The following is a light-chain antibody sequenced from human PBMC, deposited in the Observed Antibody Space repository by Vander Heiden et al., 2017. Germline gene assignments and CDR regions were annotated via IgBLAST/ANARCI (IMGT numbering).Light chain of an antibody. CDR2: SDT. CDR3: AAWDDSPTGYVV. CDR1: TSHIGTNP. V-gene: IGLV1-44*01. Sequence: QSVLTQPPSASATPGQRDTISCSGSTSHIGTNPVCLYQQLPGTAPKLFVYSDTQRPSGVPDRFSGSRSGTSASLAISGLQSEDEADYYCAAWDDSPTGYVVFGGGTKLTVL. J-gene: IGLJ2*01.